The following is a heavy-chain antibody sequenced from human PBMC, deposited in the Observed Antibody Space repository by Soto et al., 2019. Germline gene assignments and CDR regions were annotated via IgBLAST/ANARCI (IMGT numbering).Heavy chain of an antibody. CDR3: ARAPYYYDSSGYHFGQHRKVYYYYGMDV. D-gene: IGHD3-22*01. CDR1: GFTFSSYA. V-gene: IGHV3-30-3*01. Sequence: PGGSLRLSCAASGFTFSSYAMHWVRQAPGKGLEWVAVISYDGSNKYYADSVKGRFTISRDNSKNTLYLQMNSLRAEDTAVYYCARAPYYYDSSGYHFGQHRKVYYYYGMDVWGQGTTVTVSS. J-gene: IGHJ6*02. CDR2: ISYDGSNK.